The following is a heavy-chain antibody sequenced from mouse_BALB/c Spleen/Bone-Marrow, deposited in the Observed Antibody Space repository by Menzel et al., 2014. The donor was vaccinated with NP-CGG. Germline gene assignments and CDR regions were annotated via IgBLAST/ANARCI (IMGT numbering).Heavy chain of an antibody. V-gene: IGHV1-26*01. CDR2: INPNTDGT. J-gene: IGHJ2*01. CDR1: GYTFTDYY. D-gene: IGHD3-3*01. CDR3: ARSRYFDN. Sequence: EVQLQQSGPELVKPGTSVKMSCKASGYTFTDYYMMWVWQSHGKSLEWIGHINPNTDGTFYNQKFKGKATLTVDKSSSTAYMQLNSLTSEDSAVYYCARSRYFDNWGQGTTLTVSS.